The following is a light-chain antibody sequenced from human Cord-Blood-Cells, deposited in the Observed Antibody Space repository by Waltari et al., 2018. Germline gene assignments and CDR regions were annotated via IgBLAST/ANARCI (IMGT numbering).Light chain of an antibody. V-gene: IGLV3-19*01. CDR1: SLRSHY. CDR2: GKN. CDR3: NSRDSSGNHVV. Sequence: SSELTQDPAVSVALGPTVRLPCQGDSLRSHYESWYQQKPGQAPVLVIYGKNNRPSGIPDRFSGSSSGNTASLTITGAQAEDEADYYCNSRDSSGNHVVFGGGTKLTVL. J-gene: IGLJ2*01.